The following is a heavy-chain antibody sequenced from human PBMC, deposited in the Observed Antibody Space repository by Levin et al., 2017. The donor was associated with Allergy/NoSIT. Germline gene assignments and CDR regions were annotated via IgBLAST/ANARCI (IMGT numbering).Heavy chain of an antibody. Sequence: GESLKISCAASGFTFSNYAMHWVRQAPGKGLEWVAVISYDGSNNYYADSVKGRFSISRDNSNHTMYLQMNSLRADDTALYYCARAARGGSRWWDGMDGWGQGTTVTISS. CDR3: ARAARGGSRWWDGMDG. J-gene: IGHJ6*02. CDR1: GFTFSNYA. V-gene: IGHV3-30-3*01. CDR2: ISYDGSNN. D-gene: IGHD3-10*01.